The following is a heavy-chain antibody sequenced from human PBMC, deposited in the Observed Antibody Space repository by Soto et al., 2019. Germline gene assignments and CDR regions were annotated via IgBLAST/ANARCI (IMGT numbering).Heavy chain of an antibody. D-gene: IGHD2-2*01. CDR3: ARAQYQLLWNGMDV. Sequence: QVQLVQSGAEVKKPGASVKVSCKASGYTFTSYDINWVRQATGQGLEWMGWMNPNSGNTGYAQKFQGRVTMTRNTSXSTAYMELSSLRSEDTAVYYCARAQYQLLWNGMDVWGQGTTVTVSS. CDR1: GYTFTSYD. J-gene: IGHJ6*02. V-gene: IGHV1-8*01. CDR2: MNPNSGNT.